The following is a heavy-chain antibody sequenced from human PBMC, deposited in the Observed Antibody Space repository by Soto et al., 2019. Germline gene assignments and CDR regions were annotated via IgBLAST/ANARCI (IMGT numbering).Heavy chain of an antibody. CDR2: INSDGSST. CDR3: ARDIAPYGMDV. D-gene: IGHD2-15*01. V-gene: IGHV3-74*01. J-gene: IGHJ6*02. CDR1: VFTFSSYW. Sequence: GESLRLSCAASVFTFSSYWMHWVRQAPGKGLVWVSRINSDGSSTSYADSVKGRFTISRDNAKNTLYLQMNSLRAEDTAVYYCARDIAPYGMDVWGQGTTVTVSS.